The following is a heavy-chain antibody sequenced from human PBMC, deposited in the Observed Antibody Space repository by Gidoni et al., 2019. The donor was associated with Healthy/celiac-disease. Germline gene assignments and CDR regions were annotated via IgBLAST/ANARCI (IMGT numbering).Heavy chain of an antibody. J-gene: IGHJ4*02. CDR2: ISGSGGST. CDR3: AKGIAARPGDY. CDR1: GFTFSSYA. D-gene: IGHD6-6*01. Sequence: EVQLVESGGGLVQHGGHLRLSCPASGFTFSSYAMGWVRQAPGKGLEWVSAISGSGGSTYYADSVKGRFTISRDNSKNTLYLQMNSLRAEDTAVYYCAKGIAARPGDYWGQGTLVTVSS. V-gene: IGHV3-23*04.